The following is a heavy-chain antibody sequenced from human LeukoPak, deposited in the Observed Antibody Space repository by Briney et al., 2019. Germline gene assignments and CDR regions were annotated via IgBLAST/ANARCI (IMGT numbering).Heavy chain of an antibody. V-gene: IGHV4-61*01. CDR2: IYYSGST. CDR3: ASLRSDSSGYYNLRIDS. D-gene: IGHD3-22*01. CDR1: GGSVSSGSYY. J-gene: IGHJ4*02. Sequence: SETLSLTCIVSGGSVSSGSYYWRWVRQPPGKVLVWIGYIYYSGSTNYNPSLKSRVTISVDASNNQFSLKLSSVTAADTAAYYCASLRSDSSGYYNLRIDSWGQGTRVTVSS.